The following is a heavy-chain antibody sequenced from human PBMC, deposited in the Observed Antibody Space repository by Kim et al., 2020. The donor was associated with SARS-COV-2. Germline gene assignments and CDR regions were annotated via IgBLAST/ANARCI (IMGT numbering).Heavy chain of an antibody. Sequence: GGSLRLSCASSGFTFSSYAMSWVRQAPGKGLEWVSAISGSGGSTYYADSVKGRFTISRDNSKNTLYLQMNSLRAEDTAVYYCAKGGCCSSTSCYSYCGDYYGMDVWGQGTTVTVSS. J-gene: IGHJ6*02. V-gene: IGHV3-23*01. CDR3: AKGGCCSSTSCYSYCGDYYGMDV. CDR1: GFTFSSYA. CDR2: ISGSGGST. D-gene: IGHD2-2*01.